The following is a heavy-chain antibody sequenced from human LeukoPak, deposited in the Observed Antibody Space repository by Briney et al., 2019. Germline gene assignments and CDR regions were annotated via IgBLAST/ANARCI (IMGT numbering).Heavy chain of an antibody. V-gene: IGHV4-61*01. Sequence: PSETLSLTCTVSGDSVSSGSHYWSWIRQPPGKGLEWIGYIYYSGSTNYNPSLKSRVTISIDTSKNQFSLKLSSVTAADTAVYYCVRAARYYWSDPWGQGTLVTVSS. CDR2: IYYSGST. J-gene: IGHJ5*02. D-gene: IGHD1-14*01. CDR3: VRAARYYWSDP. CDR1: GDSVSSGSHY.